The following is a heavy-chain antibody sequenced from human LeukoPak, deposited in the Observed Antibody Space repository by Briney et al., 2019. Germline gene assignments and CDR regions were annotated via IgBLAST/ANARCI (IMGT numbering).Heavy chain of an antibody. CDR2: ISSSGGST. J-gene: IGHJ4*02. CDR1: GFTFSSYA. V-gene: IGHV3-23*01. D-gene: IGHD1-26*01. Sequence: GGSLRLSCAASGFTFSSYAMSWVRQAPGKGLEWVSAISSSGGSTYYADSVKGRFTISRDNSKNTLYLQMNSLRAEDTAVYYCARDSGSYHFDYWGQGTLVTVSS. CDR3: ARDSGSYHFDY.